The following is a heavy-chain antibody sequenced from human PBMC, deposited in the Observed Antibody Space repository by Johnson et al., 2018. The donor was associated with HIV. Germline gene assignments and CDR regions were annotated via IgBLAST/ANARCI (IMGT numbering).Heavy chain of an antibody. CDR1: GFTFSSYP. CDR2: ISYDGGSK. Sequence: QVQLMESGGGVVQPGRSLRLSCAASGFTFSSYPMHWVRQAPGKGLEWVAIISYDGGSKYYADSVKGRFTVSRDNSKNTLYLQINSLRPEDTAVYYCARLPSGYSRDDLDIWGQGTMVTVSS. D-gene: IGHD5-18*01. CDR3: ARLPSGYSRDDLDI. V-gene: IGHV3-30*04. J-gene: IGHJ3*02.